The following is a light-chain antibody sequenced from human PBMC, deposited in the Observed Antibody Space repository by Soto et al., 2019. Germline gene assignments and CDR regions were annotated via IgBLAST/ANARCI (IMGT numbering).Light chain of an antibody. V-gene: IGKV3-15*01. CDR3: QQYNNWPLT. CDR2: DAS. Sequence: EIVMTPSPATLSVSPGERATLSCRASLSVSRNLAWYQQKPGQAPRLLIFDASTRATGIPARFSGSGSGTEFTLTITSLQSEDFAVYWCQQYNNWPLTFGPGTKGDIK. CDR1: LSVSRN. J-gene: IGKJ3*01.